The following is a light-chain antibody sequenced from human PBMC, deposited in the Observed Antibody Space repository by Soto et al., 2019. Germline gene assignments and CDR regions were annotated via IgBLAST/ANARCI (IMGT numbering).Light chain of an antibody. CDR3: SSYTSSSTLYV. V-gene: IGLV2-14*01. Sequence: QSVLTQPASVSGSPGQSITISCTGTSSDVGTYDYVSWYQQHPGKAPKLIIYEVTNRPSGVSNRFAGSKSANTAYLTISGLQAEDEADYYCSSYTSSSTLYVFGTGNKVTVL. CDR1: SSDVGTYDY. J-gene: IGLJ1*01. CDR2: EVT.